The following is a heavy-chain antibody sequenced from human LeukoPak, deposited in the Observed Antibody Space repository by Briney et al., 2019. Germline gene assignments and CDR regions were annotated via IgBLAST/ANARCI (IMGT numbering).Heavy chain of an antibody. CDR1: GYTFTSYA. V-gene: IGHV7-4-1*02. CDR3: AREGNMYYYYYYMDV. CDR2: INTNTGNP. J-gene: IGHJ6*03. Sequence: ASVKVFCKASGYTFTSYAMNWVRQAPGQGLEWMGWINTNTGNPTYARGFTGRFVFSLDTSVSTAYLQISSLKAEDTAVYYCAREGNMYYYYYYMDVWGKGTTVTVSS.